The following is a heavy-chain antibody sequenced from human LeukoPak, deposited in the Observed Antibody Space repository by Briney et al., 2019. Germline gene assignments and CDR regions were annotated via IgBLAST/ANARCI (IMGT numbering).Heavy chain of an antibody. D-gene: IGHD7-27*01. CDR3: ARAWGSADY. CDR1: GFTFSSYG. Sequence: GGSLRLSCAASGFTFSSYGMHWVRQAPGKGLEWVAVIWYDGSNKYYVDSVKGRFTISRDNAKNSLYLQMNSLRAEDTAVYYCARAWGSADYWGQGTQVTVSS. V-gene: IGHV3-33*03. J-gene: IGHJ4*02. CDR2: IWYDGSNK.